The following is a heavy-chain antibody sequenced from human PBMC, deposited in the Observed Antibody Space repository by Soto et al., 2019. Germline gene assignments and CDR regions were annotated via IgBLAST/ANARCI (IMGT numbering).Heavy chain of an antibody. J-gene: IGHJ6*02. D-gene: IGHD6-19*01. CDR1: GGSISSYY. CDR3: AREGGSSGWYQDYYYGMDV. Sequence: PSETLSLTCTVSGGSISSYYWSWIRQPPGKGLEWIGYIYYSGSTNYNPSLKSRVTISVDTSKNQFSLKLSSVTAADTAVYYCAREGGSSGWYQDYYYGMDVWGQGTTVTVSS. CDR2: IYYSGST. V-gene: IGHV4-59*01.